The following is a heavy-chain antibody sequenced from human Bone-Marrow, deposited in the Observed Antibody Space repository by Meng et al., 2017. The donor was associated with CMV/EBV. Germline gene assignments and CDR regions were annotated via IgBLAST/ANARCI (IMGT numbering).Heavy chain of an antibody. D-gene: IGHD3-16*01. J-gene: IGHJ3*02. V-gene: IGHV3-53*05. CDR3: GRDNSAGDDAFDI. CDR2: IYSGGST. CDR1: GFTVSSNY. Sequence: GGSLRLSCAASGFTVSSNYMSWVRQAPGKGLEWVSVIYSGGSTYYADSVKGRFTISRENSKNTLYLQMNSLRAEDTAVYYCGRDNSAGDDAFDIWGQGTMVTVSS.